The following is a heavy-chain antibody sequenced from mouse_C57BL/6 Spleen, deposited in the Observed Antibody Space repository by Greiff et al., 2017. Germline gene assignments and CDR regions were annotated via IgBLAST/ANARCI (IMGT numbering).Heavy chain of an antibody. Sequence: EVKLVESGGGLVKPGGSLKLSCAASGFTFSSYAMSWVRQTPEKRLEWVATISDGGSYTYYPDNVKGRFTISRDNAKNNLDLQMRHLKSEGTALYYCARGGYITTVAPCAYWGQGTLVTVAA. V-gene: IGHV5-4*03. CDR1: GFTFSSYA. CDR2: ISDGGSYT. D-gene: IGHD1-1*01. CDR3: ARGGYITTVAPCAY. J-gene: IGHJ3*01.